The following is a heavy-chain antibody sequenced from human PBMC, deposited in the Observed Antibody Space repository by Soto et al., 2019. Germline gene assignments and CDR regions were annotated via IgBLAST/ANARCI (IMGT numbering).Heavy chain of an antibody. Sequence: SETLSLTCAVYGGSFSGYYWSWIRQPPGKGLEWIGEINHSGSTNYNPSLKSRVTISVDTSKNQFSLKLSSVTAADTAVYYCARGSFYGHSTQTPPVPVYFDYWGQGTLVTVSS. V-gene: IGHV4-34*01. D-gene: IGHD3-10*01. CDR1: GGSFSGYY. J-gene: IGHJ4*02. CDR3: ARGSFYGHSTQTPPVPVYFDY. CDR2: INHSGST.